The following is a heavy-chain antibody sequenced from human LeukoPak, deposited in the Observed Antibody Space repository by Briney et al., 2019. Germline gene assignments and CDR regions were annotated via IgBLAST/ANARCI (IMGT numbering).Heavy chain of an antibody. Sequence: GGSLRLSCAASGFTFSSYSMTWVRQAPGKGLEWVSSISSSSSYIYYADSVKGRFTISRDNAKNSLYLQMNSLRAEDTAVYYCAKDLVWFPTTTGAFDIWGQGTMVAVSS. CDR2: ISSSSSYI. V-gene: IGHV3-21*01. CDR1: GFTFSSYS. D-gene: IGHD3-10*01. J-gene: IGHJ3*02. CDR3: AKDLVWFPTTTGAFDI.